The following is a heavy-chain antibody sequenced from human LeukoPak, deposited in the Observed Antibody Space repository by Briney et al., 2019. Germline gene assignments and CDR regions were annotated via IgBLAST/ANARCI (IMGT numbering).Heavy chain of an antibody. J-gene: IGHJ6*02. CDR3: ARLRHMVRPSGMDV. Sequence: GGSLRLSCAASGFTFSSYSMNWVRQAPGKGLEWVSSMSSSSSYIYYADSVKGRFTISRDNAKNSLYLQMNSLRAEDTAVYYCARLRHMVRPSGMDVWGQGTTVTVSS. CDR1: GFTFSSYS. D-gene: IGHD3-10*01. CDR2: MSSSSSYI. V-gene: IGHV3-21*01.